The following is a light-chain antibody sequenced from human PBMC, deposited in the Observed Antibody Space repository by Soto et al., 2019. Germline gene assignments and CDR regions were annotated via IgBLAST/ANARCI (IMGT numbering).Light chain of an antibody. CDR3: QKYDRAPRT. V-gene: IGKV1-27*01. CDR1: HAISNY. CDR2: AAS. J-gene: IGKJ1*01. Sequence: DIQMTQSPPSLSASAGDKVTITCRASHAISNYLAWYQQKPGKVPELLIYAASTLQSGVPSRFSGSGSGTDFTLTISSLQPEDVATYYCQKYDRAPRTFGQGTKVDIK.